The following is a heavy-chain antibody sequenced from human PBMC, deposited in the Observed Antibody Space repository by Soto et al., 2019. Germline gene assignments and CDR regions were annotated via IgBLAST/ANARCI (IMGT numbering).Heavy chain of an antibody. V-gene: IGHV4-4*02. Sequence: SETLSLTCFVSGASISSTYWWSWVRQTPGKRLEWIGQIYHTGTTSYNPSLKNRVTISLDKSNNQFSLRLTSMTAADTAVYYCATLPPRIVVVMTDLPTWGQGALVTVSS. CDR3: ATLPPRIVVVMTDLPT. D-gene: IGHD2-15*01. CDR2: IYHTGTT. CDR1: GASISSTYW. J-gene: IGHJ5*02.